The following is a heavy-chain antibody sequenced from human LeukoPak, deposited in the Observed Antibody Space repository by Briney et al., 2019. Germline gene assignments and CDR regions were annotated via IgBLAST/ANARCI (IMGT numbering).Heavy chain of an antibody. CDR1: GGSISTSNYY. J-gene: IGHJ4*02. V-gene: IGHV4-39*07. CDR2: IFYSGST. D-gene: IGHD3-16*01. Sequence: SETLSLTCTVSGGSISTSNYYWGWIRQPPGKGLEWIGNIFYSGSTYYSPSLKSRVTISLDTSRNQFSLKLSSVTAADTAVYYCASLSRGGGVDYWGQGTLVTVSS. CDR3: ASLSRGGGVDY.